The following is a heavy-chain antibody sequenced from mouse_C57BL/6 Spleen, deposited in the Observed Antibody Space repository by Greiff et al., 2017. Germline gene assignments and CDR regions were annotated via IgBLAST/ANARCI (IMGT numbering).Heavy chain of an antibody. CDR2: INPNNGGT. J-gene: IGHJ2*01. D-gene: IGHD2-2*01. V-gene: IGHV1-26*01. CDR3: ARDGYDISYFDY. CDR1: GYTFTDYY. Sequence: VQLQQSGPELVKPGASVKISCKASGYTFTDYYMNWVKQSHGKSLEWIGDINPNNGGTSYNQKFKGKATLTVDKSSSTAYMELRSLTSEDSAVYYCARDGYDISYFDYWGQGTTLTVSS.